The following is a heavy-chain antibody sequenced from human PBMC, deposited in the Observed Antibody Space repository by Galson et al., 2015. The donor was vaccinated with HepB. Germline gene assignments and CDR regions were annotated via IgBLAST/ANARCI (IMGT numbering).Heavy chain of an antibody. J-gene: IGHJ4*02. D-gene: IGHD4-17*01. CDR1: GGSISSSNYY. CDR3: ARGMDLTTVTTFDY. CDR2: IYYNGGT. Sequence: SETLSLTCTVSGGSISSSNYYWGWIRQSPGKGLEWIASIYYNGGTHYNPSLKSRVSISVDTSKNQFSLKVSSVTAADTAVYYCARGMDLTTVTTFDYWGQGTLVTVSS. V-gene: IGHV4-39*01.